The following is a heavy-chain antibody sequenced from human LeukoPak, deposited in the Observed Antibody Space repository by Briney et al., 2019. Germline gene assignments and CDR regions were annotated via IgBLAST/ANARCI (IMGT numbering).Heavy chain of an antibody. D-gene: IGHD5-18*01. CDR1: GGSISGSSYY. CDR3: ARGGDVDTAMVP. Sequence: SETLSLTCTVSGGSISGSSYYWGWIRQPPGKGLEWIGSIYYSGSTYYNPSLKSRVTISVDTSKNQFSLKLNSVTATDTAVYYCARGGDVDTAMVPWGQGTLVTVSS. J-gene: IGHJ5*02. CDR2: IYYSGST. V-gene: IGHV4-39*02.